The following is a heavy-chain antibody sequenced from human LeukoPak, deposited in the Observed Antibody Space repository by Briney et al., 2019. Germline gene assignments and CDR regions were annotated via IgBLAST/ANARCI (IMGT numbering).Heavy chain of an antibody. CDR3: ARSAVAVPEWVIDY. V-gene: IGHV1-69*04. CDR1: GGTFSSYA. D-gene: IGHD6-19*01. Sequence: SVKVSCKASGGTFSSYAISWVRQAPGQGLEWMGRIIPILGIANYAQKFQGRVTMTRDTSMSTVYMELSSLRSEDTAVYYCARSAVAVPEWVIDYWGQGTLVTVSS. CDR2: IIPILGIA. J-gene: IGHJ4*02.